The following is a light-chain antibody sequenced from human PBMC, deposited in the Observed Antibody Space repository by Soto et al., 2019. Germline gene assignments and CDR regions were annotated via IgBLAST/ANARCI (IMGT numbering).Light chain of an antibody. CDR3: QQYGSSPNT. CDR1: QSVSNSY. Sequence: EIALTQSPGTLSWSPGERATLSCRARQSVSNSYLAWYQQKPGQAPRVLIYGPSSRAPGIPDRFSGSGSGTDFTLTISRLEPEDFAVYYCQQYGSSPNTFGPGTKVDIK. J-gene: IGKJ3*01. V-gene: IGKV3-20*01. CDR2: GPS.